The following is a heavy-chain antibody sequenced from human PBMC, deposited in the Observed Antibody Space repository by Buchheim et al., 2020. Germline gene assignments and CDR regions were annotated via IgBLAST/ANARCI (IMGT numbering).Heavy chain of an antibody. CDR2: IYYSGST. D-gene: IGHD2-2*01. V-gene: IGHV4-39*01. CDR3: ARTVPAAMPLFYVDV. J-gene: IGHJ6*02. CDR1: GGSISSSSYY. Sequence: QLQLQESGPGLVKPSETLSLTCTVSGGSISSSSYYWGWIRQPPGKGLEWIGSIYYSGSTYYNPSLKSRVTISVDTSKNQFSLKLSSVTAADTAVYYCARTVPAAMPLFYVDVWGQGTT.